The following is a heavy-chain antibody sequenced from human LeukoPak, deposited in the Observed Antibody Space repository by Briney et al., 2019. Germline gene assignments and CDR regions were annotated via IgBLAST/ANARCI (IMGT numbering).Heavy chain of an antibody. Sequence: SETLSLTCAVSGGSISSSNWWSWVRQPPGKGLEWIGEIYHSGSTNYNPSLKSQVTISVDKSKNQFSLKLSSVTAADTAVYYCARDGGQRNYFDYWGQGTLVTVSS. CDR2: IYHSGST. CDR3: ARDGGQRNYFDY. J-gene: IGHJ4*02. V-gene: IGHV4-4*02. CDR1: GGSISSSNW. D-gene: IGHD2-15*01.